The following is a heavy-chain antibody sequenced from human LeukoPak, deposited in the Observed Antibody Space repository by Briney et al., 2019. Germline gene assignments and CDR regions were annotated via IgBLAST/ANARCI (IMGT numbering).Heavy chain of an antibody. D-gene: IGHD3-10*01. V-gene: IGHV4-34*01. Sequence: SETLSLTCAVYGGSFSGYYWSWIRQPPGKGLEWIGEINHSGSTNYNPSLKRRVTISLDTSKNQFSLKLSSVTAADTAVYYCAKSLYGSGSYYNWFDPWGQGTLVTVSS. CDR1: GGSFSGYY. J-gene: IGHJ5*02. CDR2: INHSGST. CDR3: AKSLYGSGSYYNWFDP.